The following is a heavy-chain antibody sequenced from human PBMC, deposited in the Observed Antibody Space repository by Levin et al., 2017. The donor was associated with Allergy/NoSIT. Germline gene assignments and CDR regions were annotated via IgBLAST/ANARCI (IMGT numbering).Heavy chain of an antibody. CDR1: GDSISSYY. CDR2: IHYDGKN. CDR3: AGEYGGDWYFDL. D-gene: IGHD2-21*01. J-gene: IGHJ2*01. V-gene: IGHV4-59*01. Sequence: SQTLSLTCTVSGDSISSYYWSWIRQPPGRGLEWIGYIHYDGKNNYNPSLKSRVTISLDTSKNEFSLKLRSVTAADTALYYCAGEYGGDWYFDLWGRGTLVTVSS.